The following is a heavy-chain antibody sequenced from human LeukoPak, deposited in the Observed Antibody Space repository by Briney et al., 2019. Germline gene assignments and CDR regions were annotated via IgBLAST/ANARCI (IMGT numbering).Heavy chain of an antibody. CDR1: GGSFSDYY. Sequence: PSETLSLTCAVYGGSFSDYYWSWIRQPPGKGLEWIGEINHSGSTNYNPSLKSRVSVSVDTSKNQFSLKLSSVAAADTAVYYCARGGRLADYWGQGTLVTVSS. J-gene: IGHJ4*02. CDR2: INHSGST. V-gene: IGHV4-34*01. CDR3: ARGGRLADY.